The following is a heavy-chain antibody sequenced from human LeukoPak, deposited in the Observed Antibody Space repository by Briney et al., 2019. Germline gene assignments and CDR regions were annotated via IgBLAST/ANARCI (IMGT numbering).Heavy chain of an antibody. CDR1: GFTFSSYG. CDR3: ARDGAPGDYFDY. V-gene: IGHV3-30*03. J-gene: IGHJ4*02. CDR2: ISYDGSNK. D-gene: IGHD3-16*01. Sequence: PGGSLRLSCAASGFTFSSYGMHWVRQAPGKGLEWVAVISYDGSNKYYADSVKGRFTISRDNSKNTLYLQMNSLRAEDTAVYYCARDGAPGDYFDYWGQGTLVTVSS.